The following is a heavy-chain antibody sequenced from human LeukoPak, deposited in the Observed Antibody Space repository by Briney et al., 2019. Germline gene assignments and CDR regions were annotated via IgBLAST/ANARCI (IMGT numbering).Heavy chain of an antibody. CDR2: IYYSGST. CDR1: GGSISSSSYY. V-gene: IGHV4-39*07. Sequence: ASETLSLTCTVSGGSISSSSYYWGWIRQPPGKGLEWIGSIYYSGSTYYNPSLKSRVTISVDTSKNQFSLKLSSVTAADTAVYYCARSDYDYVWGSYRLNFWFDPWGQGTLVTVSS. J-gene: IGHJ5*02. CDR3: ARSDYDYVWGSYRLNFWFDP. D-gene: IGHD3-16*02.